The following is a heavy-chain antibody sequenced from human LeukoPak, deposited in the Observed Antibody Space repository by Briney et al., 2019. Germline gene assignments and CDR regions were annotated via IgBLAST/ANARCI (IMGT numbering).Heavy chain of an antibody. V-gene: IGHV3-23*01. CDR3: ARPRLEYCSGGSCFDAFDI. CDR1: GFTFSRYG. J-gene: IGHJ3*02. CDR2: ISGSGHRT. Sequence: GGPLRLSCAASGFTFSRYGMSWVRQAPGKGLEWVSAISGSGHRTNYADSVKGRFTISRDNAKNSLYLQMNSLTAEDTAIYSCARPRLEYCSGGSCFDAFDIWGQGTMVTVSS. D-gene: IGHD2-15*01.